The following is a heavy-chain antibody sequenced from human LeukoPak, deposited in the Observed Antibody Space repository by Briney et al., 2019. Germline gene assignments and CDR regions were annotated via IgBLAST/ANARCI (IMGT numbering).Heavy chain of an antibody. D-gene: IGHD6-19*01. V-gene: IGHV3-21*01. CDR3: ARDRQWLVGGYYYYYYGMDV. J-gene: IGHJ6*02. CDR2: ISSSSSYI. Sequence: GGSLRLSCAASGFTFSSYSMNWVRQAPGKGLEWVSSISSSSSYIYYADPVKGRFTISRDNAKNSLYLQMNSLRAEDTAVYYCARDRQWLVGGYYYYYYGMDVWGQGTTVTVSS. CDR1: GFTFSSYS.